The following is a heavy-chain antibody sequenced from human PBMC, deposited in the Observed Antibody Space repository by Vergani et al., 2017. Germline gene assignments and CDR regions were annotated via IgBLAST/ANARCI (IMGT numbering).Heavy chain of an antibody. CDR3: ARDPRRFVELVDY. V-gene: IGHV3-33*01. CDR1: GSTFSSYG. J-gene: IGHJ4*02. CDR2: IWYDGSNK. Sequence: QVQLVESGGGVVQPGRSLRLSCAASGSTFSSYGMHWVRQAPGKGLEWVAVIWYDGSNKYYADSVKGRFTISRDNSKNTLYLQMNSLRAEDTAVYYCARDPRRFVELVDYWGQGTLVTVSS. D-gene: IGHD3-10*01.